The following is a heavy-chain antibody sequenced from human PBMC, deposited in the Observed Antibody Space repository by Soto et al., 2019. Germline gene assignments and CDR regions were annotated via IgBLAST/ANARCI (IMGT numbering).Heavy chain of an antibody. CDR1: GYTVPNYA. Sequence: ASVKVSCKASGYTVPNYAIHWVRQAPGQRLEWMGWINAGNGNTKYSQKFQGRVTITRDTSASTAYMELSSLRSEDTAVYYCARDVAAAGLDYWGQGTLVTVSS. D-gene: IGHD6-13*01. J-gene: IGHJ4*02. V-gene: IGHV1-3*01. CDR3: ARDVAAAGLDY. CDR2: INAGNGNT.